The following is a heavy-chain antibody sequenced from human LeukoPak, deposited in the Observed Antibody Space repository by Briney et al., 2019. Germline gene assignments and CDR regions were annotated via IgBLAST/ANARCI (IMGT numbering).Heavy chain of an antibody. Sequence: PSETLSLTCTVSGGSITSHYWSWIRQSPGRGLEWIGYIYYTGSTSYNPSLKSRVTMSVDTSNKQSSLKLSSVTAADTAVYYCAGGRGGGAFDIWGPGTMVTVSS. CDR2: IYYTGST. V-gene: IGHV4-59*11. CDR1: GGSITSHY. CDR3: AGGRGGGAFDI. D-gene: IGHD3-16*01. J-gene: IGHJ3*02.